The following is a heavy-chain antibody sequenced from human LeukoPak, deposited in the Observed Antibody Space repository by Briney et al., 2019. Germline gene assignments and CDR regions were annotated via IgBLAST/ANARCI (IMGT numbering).Heavy chain of an antibody. Sequence: PSETLSLTCTVSGGSNYWSWIRQPPGKGLKWIAYIHYTGRTNYNPSLNSRATISIDTSNNQFSLKLSSVTAADTAVYYCARLCYYDFWSGYYEGPYYFDYWGQGTLVTVSS. CDR2: IHYTGRT. CDR3: ARLCYYDFWSGYYEGPYYFDY. V-gene: IGHV4-59*08. J-gene: IGHJ4*02. D-gene: IGHD3-3*01. CDR1: GGSNY.